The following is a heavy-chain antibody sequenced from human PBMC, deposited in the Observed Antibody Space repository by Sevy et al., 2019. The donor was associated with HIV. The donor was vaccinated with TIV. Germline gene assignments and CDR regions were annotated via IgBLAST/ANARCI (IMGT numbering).Heavy chain of an antibody. D-gene: IGHD2-15*01. J-gene: IGHJ6*02. CDR1: GGSVTSDSYY. V-gene: IGHV4-61*01. Sequence: SETLSLTCTVSGGSVTSDSYYWTWIRQPPGKGLECLGYMFYTGSTNYNPSLMRRVTISVDTSKNQFSLKLSSVTAADTAVYYCARMVGLTNYGMVVWGQGTTVTGSS. CDR2: MFYTGST. CDR3: ARMVGLTNYGMVV.